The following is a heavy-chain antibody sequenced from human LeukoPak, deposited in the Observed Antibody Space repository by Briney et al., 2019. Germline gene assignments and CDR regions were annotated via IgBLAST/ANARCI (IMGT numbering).Heavy chain of an antibody. CDR3: ARERFIGGNSYGLDV. CDR1: GFTFSSYG. Sequence: GGSLRLSCAASGFTFSSYGMSWVRQAPGKGLEWVSSISGSGGTNYADSVKGRFTISRDNAKNSLYLQMNSLRDEDTAVYYCARERFIGGNSYGLDVWGQGTTVTVSS. V-gene: IGHV3-23*01. D-gene: IGHD5-18*01. J-gene: IGHJ6*02. CDR2: ISGSGGT.